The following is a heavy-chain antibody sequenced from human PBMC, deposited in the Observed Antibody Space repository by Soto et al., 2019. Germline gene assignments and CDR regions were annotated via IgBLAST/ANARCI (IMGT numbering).Heavy chain of an antibody. CDR3: ARDGREASGIDV. CDR1: GGAISSHY. J-gene: IGHJ6*02. V-gene: IGHV4-59*11. Sequence: QVQLEESGPGLVKPSETLSLTCTVSGGAISSHYWSWVRQAPGKGLEWIGCIYYRGNTFYNPSLKSRGTIAVDTSHNQFSLKIVSVTPAYPAVYYCARDGREASGIDVWGQGTAVTVSS. D-gene: IGHD1-26*01. CDR2: IYYRGNT.